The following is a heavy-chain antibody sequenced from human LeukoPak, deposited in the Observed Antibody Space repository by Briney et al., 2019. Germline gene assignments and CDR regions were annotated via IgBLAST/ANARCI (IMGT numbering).Heavy chain of an antibody. Sequence: PGGSLRLSCAASGFTFSSYGMHWVRQAPGKGLEWVAFIRYDGSNKYYADSVKGRFTISRDNSKNTLYLQMNSLRAEDTAVYYCARDGIAAAGPGYFDYWGQGTLVTVSS. D-gene: IGHD6-13*01. V-gene: IGHV3-30*02. CDR2: IRYDGSNK. CDR1: GFTFSSYG. J-gene: IGHJ4*02. CDR3: ARDGIAAAGPGYFDY.